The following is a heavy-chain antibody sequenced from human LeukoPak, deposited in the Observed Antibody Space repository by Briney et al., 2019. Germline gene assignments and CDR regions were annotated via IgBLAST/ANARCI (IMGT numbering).Heavy chain of an antibody. J-gene: IGHJ5*02. D-gene: IGHD4-17*01. V-gene: IGHV3-23*01. Sequence: GGSLRLSCAASGFTFSSYAMSWVRQAPGKGLEWVSAISGSGGSTYYADSVKGRFTISRDNSKNTLYLQMNSLRAEDTAVYYCAEDEGYGDYVSWGQGTLVTVSS. CDR2: ISGSGGST. CDR1: GFTFSSYA. CDR3: AEDEGYGDYVS.